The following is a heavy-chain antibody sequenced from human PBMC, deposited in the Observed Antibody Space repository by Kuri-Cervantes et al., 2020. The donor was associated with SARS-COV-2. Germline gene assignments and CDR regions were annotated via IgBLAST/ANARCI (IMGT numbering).Heavy chain of an antibody. CDR2: IRYDGSNK. D-gene: IGHD3-22*01. CDR3: ARGWDSSGYYFYFDH. J-gene: IGHJ4*02. CDR1: GFTFSSYG. V-gene: IGHV3-30*02. Sequence: GGSLRLSCAASGFTFSSYGMHWVRQAPGKGLEWVAFIRYDGSNKYYADSVKGRFTISRDNSKNTLYLQMNSLRAEDTAVYYCARGWDSSGYYFYFDHWGQGTLVTVSS.